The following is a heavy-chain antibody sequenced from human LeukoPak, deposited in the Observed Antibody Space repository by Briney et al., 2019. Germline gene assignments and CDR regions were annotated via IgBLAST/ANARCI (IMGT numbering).Heavy chain of an antibody. Sequence: ASVKVSCKASGYTFTSYGTSWVRQAPGQGLEWMGWISTYNGNTNYAQKLQGRVTMTTDTSTSTAYMELRSLRSDDTAVYYCARVLCSGGSCPADYWGQGTLVTVSS. CDR2: ISTYNGNT. CDR1: GYTFTSYG. J-gene: IGHJ4*02. CDR3: ARVLCSGGSCPADY. D-gene: IGHD2-15*01. V-gene: IGHV1-18*04.